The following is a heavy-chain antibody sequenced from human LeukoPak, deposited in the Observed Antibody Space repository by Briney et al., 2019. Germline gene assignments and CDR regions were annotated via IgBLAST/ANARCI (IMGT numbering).Heavy chain of an antibody. Sequence: GGSLRLSCAASGFNFGVHYMSWVRQAPGKGPEWISYISGSGGDIAYADSVKGRFTISRDNVKNSLHLQMNSLRVEDTAVYHCVRHSGRAGGQWGRGILIAVSS. D-gene: IGHD3-10*01. CDR1: GFNFGVHY. CDR2: ISGSGGDI. J-gene: IGHJ4*02. CDR3: VRHSGRAGGQ. V-gene: IGHV3-11*01.